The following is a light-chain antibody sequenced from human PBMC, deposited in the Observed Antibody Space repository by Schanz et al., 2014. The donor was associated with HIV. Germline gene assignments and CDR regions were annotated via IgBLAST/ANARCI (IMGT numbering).Light chain of an antibody. V-gene: IGLV1-40*01. CDR2: DNT. Sequence: QSVLAQXPSVSGAPGQRVTISCTGTSSNIGAGYDVHWYQLLPGTAPTLLIFDNTNRPSGVPARFSGSKSGTSASLAISGLQSEDEAEYYCAAWADSLNGYVFGSGTKVTV. J-gene: IGLJ1*01. CDR3: AAWADSLNGYV. CDR1: SSNIGAGYD.